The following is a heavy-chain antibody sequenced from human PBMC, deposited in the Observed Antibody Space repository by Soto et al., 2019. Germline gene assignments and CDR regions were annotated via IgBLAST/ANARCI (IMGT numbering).Heavy chain of an antibody. V-gene: IGHV3-23*01. Sequence: EVQLLESGGGLVQPGGSLRLSCAASGFTFSSYAMSWVRQAPGKGLEWVSAISGSGGSTYYADSVKGRFTISRDNSKHSLCLPINSLRAEDTAVYYCAKERRRVGAKGGAGLDVWGQGTTVTVSS. J-gene: IGHJ6*02. CDR1: GFTFSSYA. CDR2: ISGSGGST. D-gene: IGHD1-26*01. CDR3: AKERRRVGAKGGAGLDV.